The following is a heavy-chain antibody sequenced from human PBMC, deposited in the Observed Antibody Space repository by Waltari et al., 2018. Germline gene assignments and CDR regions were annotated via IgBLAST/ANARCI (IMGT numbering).Heavy chain of an antibody. CDR2: IYHSGST. D-gene: IGHD3-3*01. CDR3: ARHGTRITMTSSFEY. CDR1: GYSIRSGYY. V-gene: IGHV4-38-2*01. Sequence: QVQLQESGPGLVKPSETLSLTCVVSGYSIRSGYYWGWIRQPPGKGLERIGGIYHSGSTYYNPSLKSRVTISVDTSKNQFSLKLSAVTAADTAAYYCARHGTRITMTSSFEYWGQGTLVTVSS. J-gene: IGHJ4*02.